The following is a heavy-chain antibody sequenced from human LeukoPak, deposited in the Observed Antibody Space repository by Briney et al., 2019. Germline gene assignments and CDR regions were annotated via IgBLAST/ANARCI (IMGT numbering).Heavy chain of an antibody. D-gene: IGHD2-2*01. CDR2: IIPIFGTA. Sequence: GSSVKVSCKASGDTFSSYAISWVRQAPGQGLEWMGGIIPIFGTANYAQKFQGRVTITADESTSTAYMELSSLRSEDTAVYYCARHRYCSSTSCYWGYYGMDVWGKGTTVTVSS. CDR1: GDTFSSYA. J-gene: IGHJ6*04. V-gene: IGHV1-69*01. CDR3: ARHRYCSSTSCYWGYYGMDV.